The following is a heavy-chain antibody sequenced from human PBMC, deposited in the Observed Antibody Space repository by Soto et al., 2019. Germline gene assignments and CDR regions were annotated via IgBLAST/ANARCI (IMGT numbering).Heavy chain of an antibody. D-gene: IGHD3-3*01. J-gene: IGHJ4*02. V-gene: IGHV4-39*01. CDR1: GGSISSSSYY. CDR2: IYYSGST. Sequence: SETLSLTCTVSGGSISSSSYYWGWIRQPPGKGLEWIGSIYYSGSTYYNPSLKSRVTISVDTSKNQFSLKLSSVTAADTAVYYCARRRTIFGPFDYWGQGTLVTVS. CDR3: ARRRTIFGPFDY.